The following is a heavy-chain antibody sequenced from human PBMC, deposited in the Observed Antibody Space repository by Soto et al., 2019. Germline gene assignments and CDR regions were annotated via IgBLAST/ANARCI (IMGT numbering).Heavy chain of an antibody. Sequence: PGGSLRLSCAASGFTFSSYGMHWVRQAPGKGLEWVAVISYDGSNKYYADSVKGRFTISRDNSKNTLYLQMNSLRAEDTAVYYCAKDRFPREDYYYGMDVWGQGTTVTVS. V-gene: IGHV3-30*18. CDR3: AKDRFPREDYYYGMDV. CDR1: GFTFSSYG. J-gene: IGHJ6*02. CDR2: ISYDGSNK.